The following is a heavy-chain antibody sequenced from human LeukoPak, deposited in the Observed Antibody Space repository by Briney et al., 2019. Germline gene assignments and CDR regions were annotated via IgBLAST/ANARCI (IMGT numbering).Heavy chain of an antibody. CDR1: GYTLTELS. CDR3: ATIDGHYDSSGY. J-gene: IGHJ4*02. V-gene: IGHV1-24*01. Sequence: GASVKVSCKVSGYTLTELSIHWVRQAPGKGLEWMGGFDPEDGETIYAQKFQGRVTMTEDTSTDTAYMELSSLRSEDTAVYYCATIDGHYDSSGYWGQGTLVTVSS. D-gene: IGHD3-22*01. CDR2: FDPEDGET.